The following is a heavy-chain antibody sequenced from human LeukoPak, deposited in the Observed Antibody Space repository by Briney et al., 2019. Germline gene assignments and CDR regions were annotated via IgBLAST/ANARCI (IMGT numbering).Heavy chain of an antibody. J-gene: IGHJ4*02. CDR3: AREDEWLPSGV. V-gene: IGHV1-18*01. D-gene: IGHD6-19*01. CDR1: GYTFTRYG. Sequence: ASVTVSFKASGYTFTRYGISWVRQAPGQGREWMGWISAYNGNTNYAQKLQRRVTMTTDTSTSTAYMELRSLRSDDTAVYYRAREDEWLPSGVWGQGTLVTVSS. CDR2: ISAYNGNT.